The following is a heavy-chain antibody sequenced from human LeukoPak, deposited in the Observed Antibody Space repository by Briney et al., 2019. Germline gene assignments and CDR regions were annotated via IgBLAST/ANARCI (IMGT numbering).Heavy chain of an antibody. D-gene: IGHD3-22*01. CDR3: ARGEKSYYYDSSGYVNWFDP. CDR1: GGSFSGYY. J-gene: IGHJ5*02. Sequence: SSETLSLTCAVYGGSFSGYYWSWIRQPPGKGLEWIGGINHSGSTNYNPSLKSRVTISVDTSKNQFSLKLSSVTAADTAVYYCARGEKSYYYDSSGYVNWFDPWGQGTLVTVSS. CDR2: INHSGST. V-gene: IGHV4-34*01.